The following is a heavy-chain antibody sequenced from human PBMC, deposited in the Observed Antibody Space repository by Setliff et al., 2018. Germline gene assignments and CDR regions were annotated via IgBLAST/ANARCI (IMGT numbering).Heavy chain of an antibody. CDR3: ARTHCTTTSCFYFHY. CDR1: GGSISPYF. V-gene: IGHV4-4*08. CDR2: IYHNGNT. J-gene: IGHJ4*02. Sequence: SETLSLTCTVSGGSISPYFWSWIRQPPGKGLEWIGDIYHNGNTNFNPSLKTRVTMYVDTSKSQFSLRLSFVTAADTAVYYCARTHCTTTSCFYFHYWGQGTVVTVSS. D-gene: IGHD2-2*01.